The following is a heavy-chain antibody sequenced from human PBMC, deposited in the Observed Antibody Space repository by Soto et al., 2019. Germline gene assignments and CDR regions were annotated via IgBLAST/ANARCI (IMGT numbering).Heavy chain of an antibody. Sequence: GGSLRLSCAASGFTFSSYSMNWVRQAPGKGLEWVSSISSSSSYIYYADSVKGRFTISRDNAKNSLYLQMNSLRAEDTAVYYCASIPIAARPFDYWGQGTMVTVSS. CDR2: ISSSSSYI. J-gene: IGHJ4*02. CDR1: GFTFSSYS. D-gene: IGHD6-6*01. CDR3: ASIPIAARPFDY. V-gene: IGHV3-21*01.